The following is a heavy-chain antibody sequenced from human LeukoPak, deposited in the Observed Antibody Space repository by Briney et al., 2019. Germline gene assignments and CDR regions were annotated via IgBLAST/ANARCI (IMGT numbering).Heavy chain of an antibody. J-gene: IGHJ6*03. CDR2: INTNTGNP. V-gene: IGHV7-4-1*02. CDR1: GYTFTSYA. D-gene: IGHD2-2*01. Sequence: ASVKVSCKASGYTFTSYAMNWVRQAPGQGLEWMGWINTNTGNPMYAQGFTGRFVFSLDTSVSTAYLQISSLKAEDTAVYYCARPAALYYYYYMDVWGKGTTVTVSS. CDR3: ARPAALYYYYYMDV.